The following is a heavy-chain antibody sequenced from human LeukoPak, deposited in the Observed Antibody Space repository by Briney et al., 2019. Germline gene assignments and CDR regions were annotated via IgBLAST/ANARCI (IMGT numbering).Heavy chain of an antibody. Sequence: PGGSLRLSCAASGFTFSSYSMSWVRQAPGKGLEWVSSISSSSSYIYYADSVKGRFTISRDNAKNSVYLQMNSLRAEDTAVYYCAREPSGWYLDYWGQGTLVTVSS. CDR1: GFTFSSYS. CDR3: AREPSGWYLDY. V-gene: IGHV3-21*01. CDR2: ISSSSSYI. J-gene: IGHJ4*02. D-gene: IGHD6-19*01.